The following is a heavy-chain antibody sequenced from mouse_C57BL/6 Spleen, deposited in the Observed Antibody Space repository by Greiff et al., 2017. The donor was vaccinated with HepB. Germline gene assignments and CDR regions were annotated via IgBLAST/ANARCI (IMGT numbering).Heavy chain of an antibody. D-gene: IGHD1-1*01. CDR3: ARHEDYGSSWDFDV. CDR2: ISSGGSYT. J-gene: IGHJ1*03. Sequence: EVKLVESGGDLVKPGGSLKLSCAASGFTFSSYGMSWVRQTPDKRLEWVATISSGGSYTYYPDSVKGRFTISRDNAKNTLYLQMSRLKSEDTAMYYWARHEDYGSSWDFDVWGTGTTVTVSS. CDR1: GFTFSSYG. V-gene: IGHV5-6*01.